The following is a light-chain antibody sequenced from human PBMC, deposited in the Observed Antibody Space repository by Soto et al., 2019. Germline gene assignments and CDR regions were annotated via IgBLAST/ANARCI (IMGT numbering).Light chain of an antibody. CDR2: DAS. V-gene: IGKV1-33*01. CDR3: QQSENGPLT. Sequence: DIQMTQSPSSVSASVGDRITITCQASQDINKYLNWYQQKLGKAPKLLIYDASNLQRGVPSRFSGSGSGTHFSLSISSLQPEDIATYYCQQSENGPLTFGGGTKVEIK. CDR1: QDINKY. J-gene: IGKJ4*01.